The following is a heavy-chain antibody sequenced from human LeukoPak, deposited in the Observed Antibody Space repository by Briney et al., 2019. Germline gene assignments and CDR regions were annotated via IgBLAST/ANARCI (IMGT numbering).Heavy chain of an antibody. CDR2: KTPDGSEK. V-gene: IGHV3-7*01. Sequence: GGSLRLSCVASGLIFSGQWLNWVRQPPGQGLELGANKTPDGSEKDYVDSVKGRFTISRDNAKNSLSLQMNTLRAEDTAVYYCARVLYFDLWGRGTLVTVSS. J-gene: IGHJ2*01. CDR1: GLIFSGQW. CDR3: ARVLYFDL.